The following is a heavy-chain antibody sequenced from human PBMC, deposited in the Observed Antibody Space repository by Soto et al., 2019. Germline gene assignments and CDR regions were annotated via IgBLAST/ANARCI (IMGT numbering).Heavy chain of an antibody. V-gene: IGHV1-69*01. CDR2: IIPSFGTA. J-gene: IGHJ5*02. D-gene: IGHD3-22*01. CDR1: GGTFSSYA. Sequence: QVQLVQSGAEVTKPGSSVKVSCKASGGTFSSYAISWVRQAPGQGLEWLGGIIPSFGTANYAQKFQGRVTIAADEATSMADLELVSVRSEETAVYCCARDQSPYYYVSSALWVGLFDPWGQGTLVTVSS. CDR3: ARDQSPYYYVSSALWVGLFDP.